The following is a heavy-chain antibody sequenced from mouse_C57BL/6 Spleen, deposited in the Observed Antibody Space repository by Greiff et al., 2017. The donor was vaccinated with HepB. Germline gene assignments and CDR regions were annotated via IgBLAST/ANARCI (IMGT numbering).Heavy chain of an antibody. V-gene: IGHV1-26*01. CDR3: ATWDDYGGDYWYFDV. CDR2: INPNNGGT. J-gene: IGHJ1*03. Sequence: EVQLQQSGPELVKPGASVKISCKASGYTFTDYYMNWVKQSHGKSLEWIGDINPNNGGTSYNQKFKGKATLTVDKSSSTAYMELRSLTSEDSAVYYCATWDDYGGDYWYFDVWGTGTTVTVSS. D-gene: IGHD1-1*01. CDR1: GYTFTDYY.